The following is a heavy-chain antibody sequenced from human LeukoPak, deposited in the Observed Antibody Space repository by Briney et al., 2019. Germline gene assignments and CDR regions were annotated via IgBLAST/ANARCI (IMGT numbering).Heavy chain of an antibody. CDR3: ARLVSTTAYYFDY. D-gene: IGHD4-17*01. J-gene: IGHJ4*02. V-gene: IGHV4-59*01. CDR2: IYYSGST. Sequence: PSETLSLTCTVSGGSISSYYWSWIRRPPGKGLEWIGYIYYSGSTNYNPSLKSRVTISVDTSKNQFSLKLSSVTAADTAVYYCARLVSTTAYYFDYWGQGTLVTVSS. CDR1: GGSISSYY.